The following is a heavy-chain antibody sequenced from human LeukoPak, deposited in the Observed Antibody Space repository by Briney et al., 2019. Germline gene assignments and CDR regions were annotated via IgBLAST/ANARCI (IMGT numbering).Heavy chain of an antibody. V-gene: IGHV4-59*01. J-gene: IGHJ4*02. CDR3: ARQTGSGLFILP. CDR2: IYYSGTT. D-gene: IGHD3/OR15-3a*01. Sequence: SETLSLTCTISGASIDSYYWSWIRQPPGKGLEWIGYIYYSGTTNYNPSLKRRVTISVDTSKNQFSLKLSSVTAADTAVYYCARQTGSGLFILPGGQGTLVTVSS. CDR1: GASIDSYY.